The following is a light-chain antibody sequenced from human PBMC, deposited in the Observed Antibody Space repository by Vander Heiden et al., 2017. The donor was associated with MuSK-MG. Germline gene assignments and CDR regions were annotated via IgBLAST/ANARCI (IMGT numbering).Light chain of an antibody. CDR3: RQRIQQPLT. CDR1: QSRLHSDGKTY. V-gene: IGKV2D-29*01. J-gene: IGKJ4*01. Sequence: DIVMTQTRRALCVAPGQPASISCKSSQSRLHSDGKTYLYWYLQKSGQPPQLLIYEGSNPGSGVLDRLNGRRSGTHFRLEISRMMGEHLRVYYSRQRIQQPLTFGGGTKLEIK. CDR2: EGS.